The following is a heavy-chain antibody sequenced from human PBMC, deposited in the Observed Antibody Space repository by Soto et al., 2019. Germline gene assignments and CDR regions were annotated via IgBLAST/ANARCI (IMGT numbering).Heavy chain of an antibody. D-gene: IGHD1-26*01. CDR2: IYYSGST. J-gene: IGHJ4*02. CDR1: GGSISGYY. CDR3: ARRYGSAIDY. Sequence: SVTLPLTCSVLGGSISGYYWSWIRKPPGKGLEWIGYIYYSGSTNCNPSLKSRVTISVDTSKNQFSLKLSSVTAADTAVYYCARRYGSAIDYWGQGTLVTV. V-gene: IGHV4-59*08.